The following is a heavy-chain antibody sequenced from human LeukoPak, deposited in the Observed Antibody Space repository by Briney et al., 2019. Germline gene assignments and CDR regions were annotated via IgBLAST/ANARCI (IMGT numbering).Heavy chain of an antibody. CDR1: GFTFSSYW. CDR3: ARAVKLAAAHFDY. J-gene: IGHJ4*02. Sequence: GGSLRLSCAASGFTFSSYWMHWVRQAPGKGLEWVSYISSSGSTIYYADSVKGRFTISRDNAKNSLYLQMNSLRAEDTAVYYCARAVKLAAAHFDYWGQGTLVTVSS. V-gene: IGHV3-48*04. D-gene: IGHD6-13*01. CDR2: ISSSGSTI.